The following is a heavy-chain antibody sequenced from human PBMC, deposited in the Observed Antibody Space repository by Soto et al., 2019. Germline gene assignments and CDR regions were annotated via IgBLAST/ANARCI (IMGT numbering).Heavy chain of an antibody. Sequence: SVKVSCKASGYIFTTYGMSWVRQAPGQGLEWMGWISGNNGNTRYAQKVQGRVTMTTDTSTSTAYMELRSLRSDDTAVYYCASDVDRRRRPPRDWFDLRAQGRL. CDR3: ASDVDRRRRPPRDWFDL. D-gene: IGHD1-1*01. V-gene: IGHV1-18*01. CDR2: ISGNNGNT. CDR1: GYIFTTYG. J-gene: IGHJ5*02.